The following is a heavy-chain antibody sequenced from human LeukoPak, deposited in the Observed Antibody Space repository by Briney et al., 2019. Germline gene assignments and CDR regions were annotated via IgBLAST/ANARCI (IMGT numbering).Heavy chain of an antibody. V-gene: IGHV3-48*03. J-gene: IGHJ4*02. CDR3: ARAYYYDSSGYSAHLTFDY. CDR2: ISSSGSTI. D-gene: IGHD3-22*01. Sequence: GGSLRLSCAASGFTFSSYEMNWVRQAPGKGLEWVSYISSSGSTIYYADSVKGRFTISRDNAKNSLYLQMNSLRAEDTAVYYCARAYYYDSSGYSAHLTFDYWGQGTLVSVSS. CDR1: GFTFSSYE.